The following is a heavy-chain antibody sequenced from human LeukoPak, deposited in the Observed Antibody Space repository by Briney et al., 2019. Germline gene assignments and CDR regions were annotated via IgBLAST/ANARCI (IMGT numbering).Heavy chain of an antibody. Sequence: SETLSLTCAVYGGSFSGYYWSWIRQPPGEGLEWIGEINHSGSTNYNPSLKSRVTISVDTSKNQFSLKLSSVTAADTAVYYCARGGVRGVIIGWFDPWGQGTLVTVSS. CDR1: GGSFSGYY. J-gene: IGHJ5*02. D-gene: IGHD3-10*01. CDR3: ARGGVRGVIIGWFDP. V-gene: IGHV4-34*01. CDR2: INHSGST.